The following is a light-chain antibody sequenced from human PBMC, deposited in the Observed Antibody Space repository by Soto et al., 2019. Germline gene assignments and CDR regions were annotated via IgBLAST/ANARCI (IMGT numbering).Light chain of an antibody. CDR2: DSN. CDR1: SSNIGKYY. V-gene: IGLV1-51*01. J-gene: IGLJ1*01. CDR3: GAWDDSLRLYV. Sequence: QSVLTQPASVSGSPGQSITISCSGSSSNIGKYYVSWYQQLPGEAPKLLIYDSNKRPSGIPERFSASRSGTSATLGITGLQTGVEADYYCGAWDDSLRLYVFGPGTKVTV.